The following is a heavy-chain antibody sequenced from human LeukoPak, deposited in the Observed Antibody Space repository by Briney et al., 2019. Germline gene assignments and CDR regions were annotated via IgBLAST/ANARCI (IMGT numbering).Heavy chain of an antibody. V-gene: IGHV4-59*01. D-gene: IGHD3-9*01. J-gene: IGHJ6*02. CDR1: GGSISGYY. CDR3: VGRDYDILTGRFYYYGMDV. Sequence: KPSETLSLTCTVSGGSISGYYWYWIRQPPGKGLDWIGYIYYSGSTNYNPSLKSRVTISVDTSKNQFSLKLSSVTAADTAVYYCVGRDYDILTGRFYYYGMDVWGQGTTVTVSS. CDR2: IYYSGST.